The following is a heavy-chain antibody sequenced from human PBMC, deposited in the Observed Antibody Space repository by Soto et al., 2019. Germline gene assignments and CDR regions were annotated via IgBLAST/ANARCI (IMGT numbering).Heavy chain of an antibody. CDR3: AKFYAFWSGALDY. CDR2: ISGSGGST. V-gene: IGHV3-23*01. CDR1: GFTFSSYA. Sequence: GGSLRLSCAASGFTFSSYAMSWVRQAPGKGLEWVSAISGSGGSTYYADSVKGRFTISRDNSKNTLYLQMNSLRAEDAAVYYWAKFYAFWSGALDYWGQGTLVTVSS. J-gene: IGHJ4*02. D-gene: IGHD3-3*01.